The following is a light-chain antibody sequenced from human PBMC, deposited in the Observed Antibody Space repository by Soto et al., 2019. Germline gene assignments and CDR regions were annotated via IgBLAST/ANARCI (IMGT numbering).Light chain of an antibody. V-gene: IGKV1-12*01. CDR2: AAS. J-gene: IGKJ1*01. CDR1: QEINSW. CDR3: QQAKTFPRT. Sequence: DIQMTQSPSTVSASVGDRVTITCRASQEINSWLVWYQQKPGKAPKLLIYAASSLQSGVPSRFSGSGSGTDITLSITSLQPEDFGTYYCQQAKTFPRTFGQGTEVQMK.